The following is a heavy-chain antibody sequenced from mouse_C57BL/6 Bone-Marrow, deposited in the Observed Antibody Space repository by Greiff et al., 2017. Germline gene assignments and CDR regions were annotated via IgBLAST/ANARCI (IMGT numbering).Heavy chain of an antibody. CDR3: AGFAY. J-gene: IGHJ3*01. CDR2: IWGDGST. Sequence: VKLKESGPGLVAPSQRLSLTCTVSGFSFTSYGVRWVRQPQGKGLEWLGEIWGDGSTHYHSALISRLSISKDNSTSQVFLKQNSLQTDDTATYYCAGFAYWGQGTLVTVSA. V-gene: IGHV2-3*01. CDR1: GFSFTSYG.